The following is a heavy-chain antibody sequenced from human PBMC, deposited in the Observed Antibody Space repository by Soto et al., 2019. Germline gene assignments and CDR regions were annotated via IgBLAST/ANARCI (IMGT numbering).Heavy chain of an antibody. J-gene: IGHJ6*02. Sequence: QVQLVQSGAEVKKPGASVKVSCKASGYTFTSYGISWVRQAPGQGLEWMGWISAYNGNTNYAQKLQGRVTMTTDTATRRADMEGRSVRCDDTAAYYCARGRVVTPSGCYYYGMDVWGQGTTVTVSS. CDR3: ARGRVVTPSGCYYYGMDV. D-gene: IGHD2-21*02. CDR1: GYTFTSYG. V-gene: IGHV1-18*01. CDR2: ISAYNGNT.